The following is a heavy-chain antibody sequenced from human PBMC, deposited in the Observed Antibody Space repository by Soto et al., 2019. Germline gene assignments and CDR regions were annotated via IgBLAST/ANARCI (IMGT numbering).Heavy chain of an antibody. Sequence: QVHLQQWGAGLLKPSETLSLTCAVYGESFIGYYWTGIRQSPGKGLEWSGEINHGGSTNYNPSLKRRVTISIDTSKNQFSLKLTSVTAADTSVYYCARTDIVTTNWFDPWGQGTLVTVSS. CDR2: INHGGST. V-gene: IGHV4-34*01. D-gene: IGHD5-12*01. CDR1: GESFIGYY. J-gene: IGHJ5*02. CDR3: ARTDIVTTNWFDP.